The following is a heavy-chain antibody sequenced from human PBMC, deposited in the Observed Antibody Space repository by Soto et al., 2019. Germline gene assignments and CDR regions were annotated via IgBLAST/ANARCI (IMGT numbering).Heavy chain of an antibody. D-gene: IGHD2-2*01. CDR1: GGSISSSNYY. V-gene: IGHV4-39*01. J-gene: IGHJ4*02. CDR2: IYYSGST. Sequence: PSETLSLTCTVSGGSISSSNYYWGWIRQPPGKGLEWIGSIYYSGSTYYNPSLKSRVTMSVDTSKNQFSLKLSSVTAADTAVYYCARGVYCSSTSCRNLLLASFDYWGQGTLVTVSS. CDR3: ARGVYCSSTSCRNLLLASFDY.